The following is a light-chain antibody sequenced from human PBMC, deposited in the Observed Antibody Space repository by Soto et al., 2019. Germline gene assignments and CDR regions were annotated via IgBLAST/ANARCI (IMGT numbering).Light chain of an antibody. Sequence: EIVMTQSPATLSVSPRERATLSCRASQSVSSNLSWYQQKPGQAPRLLIYSASRRATGIPDRFTGSGSGTDFTLTINRVEPEDFAVYFCQQYAGSPRTFGQGTKVDIK. CDR3: QQYAGSPRT. J-gene: IGKJ1*01. CDR2: SAS. CDR1: QSVSSN. V-gene: IGKV3-20*01.